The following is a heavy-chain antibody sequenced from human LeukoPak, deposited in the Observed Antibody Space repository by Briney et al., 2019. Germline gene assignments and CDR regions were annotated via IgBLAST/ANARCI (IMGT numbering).Heavy chain of an antibody. CDR3: AKASNTWNYFDY. CDR1: GFTFSNYR. J-gene: IGHJ4*02. CDR2: ISSSSIYI. Sequence: GGSLRLSCAASGFTFSNYRMDWVRQAPGKGLEWVSSISSSSIYIYYADSLKGRFTISRDNSKNTLSLQMNSLRAEDTAIYYCAKASNTWNYFDYWGQGTLVTVSS. D-gene: IGHD1-1*01. V-gene: IGHV3-21*04.